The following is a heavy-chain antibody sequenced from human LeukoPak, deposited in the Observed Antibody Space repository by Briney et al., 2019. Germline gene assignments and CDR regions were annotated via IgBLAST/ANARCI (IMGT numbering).Heavy chain of an antibody. CDR3: AREDDILTGYSP. Sequence: ASAKVSCKASGYTFTGYYMHWVRQAPGQGLEWMGWINPNSGATNCAQKFQGRVTMTRDTSISTAYMELSRLRSDDTAVYYCAREDDILTGYSPWGQGTLVTVSS. CDR2: INPNSGAT. V-gene: IGHV1-2*02. CDR1: GYTFTGYY. J-gene: IGHJ5*02. D-gene: IGHD3-9*01.